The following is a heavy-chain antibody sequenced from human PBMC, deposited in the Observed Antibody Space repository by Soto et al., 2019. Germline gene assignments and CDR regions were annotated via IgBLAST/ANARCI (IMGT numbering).Heavy chain of an antibody. CDR2: ISYSGNT. CDR3: AGLRGYAASAIDY. V-gene: IGHV4-59*13. CDR1: GGSIISGY. Sequence: SLTCTVSGGSIISGYWSGIRQPPGKGLEWIGYISYSGNTNYNPSLKSRVTMSVDTPKNQFSLRLSSVTTAATAVYYCAGLRGYAASAIDYWGQGILVTVSS. D-gene: IGHD2-15*01. J-gene: IGHJ4*02.